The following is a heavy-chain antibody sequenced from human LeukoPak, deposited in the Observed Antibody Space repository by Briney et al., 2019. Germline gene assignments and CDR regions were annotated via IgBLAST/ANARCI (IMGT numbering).Heavy chain of an antibody. CDR2: IYPGDSDT. D-gene: IGHD4-17*01. CDR3: ARGMTTVTTSHEYYFDY. Sequence: GESLKISCKGSGYSFTSYWIGWVRQMPGKGLEWMGIIYPGDSDTRYSPSFQGQVTISADKSISTAYLQWSSLKASDTAMYYCARGMTTVTTSHEYYFDYWGQGTLVTVSS. J-gene: IGHJ4*02. CDR1: GYSFTSYW. V-gene: IGHV5-51*01.